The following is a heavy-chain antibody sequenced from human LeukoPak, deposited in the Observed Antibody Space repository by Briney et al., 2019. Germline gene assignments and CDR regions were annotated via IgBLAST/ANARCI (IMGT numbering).Heavy chain of an antibody. J-gene: IGHJ4*02. CDR2: ISSSSSTI. D-gene: IGHD5-12*01. CDR1: GFAFSSYS. CDR3: ARGGGYSGYCFDY. V-gene: IGHV3-48*01. Sequence: GGSMRLSSAASGFAFSSYSMNWVRQAPGQGLEWVSYISSSSSTIYYADSVKGRFTISRDNAKNSLYLQMNSLRAEDTAVYYCARGGGYSGYCFDYWGQGTLVTVSS.